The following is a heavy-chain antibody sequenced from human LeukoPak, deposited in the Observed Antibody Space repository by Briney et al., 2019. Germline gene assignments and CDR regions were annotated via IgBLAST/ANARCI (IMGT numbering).Heavy chain of an antibody. Sequence: SQTLTLTCAVSGGSISSGTYSWNWIRQPPGKGLEWIGYVYHSGSTYYNPSLKSRVTISLDRSQNQFSLKLSSVTAADTAVYYCARGPGYSIGWFTYYFDYWGQGTLVTVSS. CDR1: GGSISSGTYS. CDR2: VYHSGST. J-gene: IGHJ4*02. D-gene: IGHD6-19*01. CDR3: ARGPGYSIGWFTYYFDY. V-gene: IGHV4-30-2*01.